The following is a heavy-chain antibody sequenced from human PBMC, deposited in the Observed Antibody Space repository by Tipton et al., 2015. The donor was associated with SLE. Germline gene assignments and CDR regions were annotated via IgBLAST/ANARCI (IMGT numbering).Heavy chain of an antibody. CDR2: IYYRGNT. CDR3: GRGRTDAWELVGY. J-gene: IGHJ4*02. D-gene: IGHD4-23*01. CDR1: GGSISSSSYY. Sequence: TLSLTCTVSGGSISSSSYYWGWIRQPPGKGLEWIGSIYYRGNTYYNPSLKSRVTISVDTSKNQFSLKLNSVTATDTAVYYCGRGRTDAWELVGYWGQGTLVTVSS. V-gene: IGHV4-39*07.